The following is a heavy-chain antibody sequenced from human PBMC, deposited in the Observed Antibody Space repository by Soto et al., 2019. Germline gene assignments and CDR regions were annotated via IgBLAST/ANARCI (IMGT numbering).Heavy chain of an antibody. CDR1: GGSVRSGSYY. J-gene: IGHJ4*02. Sequence: LSLTCSVSGGSVRSGSYYWTWIRQPPGKGLEWIGYIYQSGTTNYNASLKSRVTISINTSKNQFFLKLNSVTAADTAVYYCARDSSGRHDYWGQGTLVTVSS. V-gene: IGHV4-61*01. CDR2: IYQSGTT. D-gene: IGHD3-22*01. CDR3: ARDSSGRHDY.